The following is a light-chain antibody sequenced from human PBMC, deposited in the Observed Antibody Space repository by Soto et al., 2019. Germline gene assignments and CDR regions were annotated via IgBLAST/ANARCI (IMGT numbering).Light chain of an antibody. V-gene: IGKV3-20*01. J-gene: IGKJ4*01. Sequence: EIVLTQSPGTLSLSPGERATLSCRASQSVSRNYLAWYQHKPGQAPRLLIYGASSRATGIPDRFGGSGSGTDFTLTISRLEPEDFAVYYCQQYGSSPLTFGGGTKGQIK. CDR2: GAS. CDR3: QQYGSSPLT. CDR1: QSVSRNY.